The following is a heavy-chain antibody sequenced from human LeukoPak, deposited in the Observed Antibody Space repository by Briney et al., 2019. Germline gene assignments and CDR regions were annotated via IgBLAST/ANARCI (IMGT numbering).Heavy chain of an antibody. D-gene: IGHD3-16*01. Sequence: GGSLRLSCAASGFSFSNFWMSWVRQAPGKGLEWVADIKGDASKTYYADSVKGRFTISRDNAKNSLYLQMNSLRAEDTAVYYCATSLAGGDYWGQGTLVTVSS. CDR3: ATSLAGGDY. CDR1: GFSFSNFW. CDR2: IKGDASKT. V-gene: IGHV3-7*01. J-gene: IGHJ4*02.